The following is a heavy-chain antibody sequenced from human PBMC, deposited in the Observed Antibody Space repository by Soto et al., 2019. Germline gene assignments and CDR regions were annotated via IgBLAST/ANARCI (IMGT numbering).Heavy chain of an antibody. V-gene: IGHV4-59*08. J-gene: IGHJ4*02. CDR2: IYYSGST. CDR3: ARGIQGFDY. Sequence: QVQLQESGPGLVKPSETLSLTCTVSGGSISSYYWSWIRQPPGKGLEWIGYIYYSGSTNYNPSLKSRVTISVDTSKNQFSLKLSSVTAADTAVYYCARGIQGFDYWGQGTLVTVSS. CDR1: GGSISSYY.